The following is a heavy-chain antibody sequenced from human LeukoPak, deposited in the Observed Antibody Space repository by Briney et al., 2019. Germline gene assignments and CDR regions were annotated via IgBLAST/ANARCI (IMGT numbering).Heavy chain of an antibody. CDR3: ARDSGYSYGNFDY. D-gene: IGHD5-18*01. CDR1: GFTFSSYA. V-gene: IGHV3-30*04. CDR2: ISYDGNNK. J-gene: IGHJ4*02. Sequence: GSLRLSCAASGFTFSSYAMHWVRQAPGKGLGWVADISYDGNNKYYADSVKGRFTISRDNSKNTLYLQMNSLRAEDTAVYYCARDSGYSYGNFDYWGQGTLVTVSS.